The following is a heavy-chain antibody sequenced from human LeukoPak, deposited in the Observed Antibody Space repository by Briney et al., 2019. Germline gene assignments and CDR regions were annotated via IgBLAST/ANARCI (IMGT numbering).Heavy chain of an antibody. D-gene: IGHD2-2*01. CDR1: GFTFSNAW. CDR3: TTIGCSSTSCYPENY. V-gene: IGHV3-15*01. CDR2: IKSKTDGGTT. J-gene: IGHJ4*02. Sequence: GGSLRLSCAASGFTFSNAWMSWVRQAPGKGLEWVGRIKSKTDGGTTDYAAPVKGRFTISRDDSKNTLYLQMNSLKTEDTAVYYCTTIGCSSTSCYPENYWGQGTLVTVSS.